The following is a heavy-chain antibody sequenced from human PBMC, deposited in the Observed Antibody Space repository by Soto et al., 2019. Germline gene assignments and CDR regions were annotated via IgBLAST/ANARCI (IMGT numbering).Heavy chain of an antibody. Sequence: NPSETLSLTCIVSGASISTGGYSWSWIRQPPGKGPEWIGYIYESGRTYYKPSLKSRASISMDKSRNQFSVRLTSVTAADTAVYFCARGDRYSGSFSDYFDPWGQGTLVTVS. CDR2: IYESGRT. J-gene: IGHJ5*02. D-gene: IGHD1-26*01. V-gene: IGHV4-30-2*01. CDR1: GASISTGGYS. CDR3: ARGDRYSGSFSDYFDP.